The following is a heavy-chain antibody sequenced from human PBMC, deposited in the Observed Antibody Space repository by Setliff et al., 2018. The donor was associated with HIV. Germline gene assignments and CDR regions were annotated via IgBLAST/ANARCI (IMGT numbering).Heavy chain of an antibody. CDR3: ARQTYYYDNSGHNWLDT. CDR2: INTSGTT. J-gene: IGHJ5*02. CDR1: VGSISSYY. Sequence: SDTLSLTCPVSVGSISSYYWSWIRQPPGKGLEWIGYINTSGTTNYNPSLKSRVTISVDNSKNQLSLKLSSVNAADTAVYFCARQTYYYDNSGHNWLDTWGQETLVAVSS. D-gene: IGHD3-22*01. V-gene: IGHV4-4*09.